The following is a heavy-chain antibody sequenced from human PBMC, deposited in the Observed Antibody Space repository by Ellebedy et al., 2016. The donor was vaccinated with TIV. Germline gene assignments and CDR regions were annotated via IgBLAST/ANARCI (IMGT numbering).Heavy chain of an antibody. CDR3: ARTLSDQFEAFHI. V-gene: IGHV4-39*01. CDR2: IYYSGST. J-gene: IGHJ3*02. D-gene: IGHD5-24*01. Sequence: SETLSLTXTVSGDSTSSSSYFWVWIRQPPGQGLEWIGAIYYSGSTYYNPSLKSRVTISADTSKNQFSLKLSSVTAADTAVYSCARTLSDQFEAFHIWGQGTMVTVSS. CDR1: GDSTSSSSYF.